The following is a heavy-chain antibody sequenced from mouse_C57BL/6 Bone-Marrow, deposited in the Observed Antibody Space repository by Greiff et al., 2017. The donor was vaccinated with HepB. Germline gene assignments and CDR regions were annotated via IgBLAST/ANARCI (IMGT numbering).Heavy chain of an antibody. V-gene: IGHV5-4*01. CDR2: ISDGGSYT. CDR3: AREAAQAT. J-gene: IGHJ3*01. Sequence: EVHLVESGGGLVKPGGSLKLSCAASGFTFSSYAMSWVRQTPEKRLEWVATISDGGSYTYYPDNVKGRFTISRDNAKNNLYLQMSHLKSEDTAMYYCAREAAQATWGQGTLVTVSA. CDR1: GFTFSSYA. D-gene: IGHD3-2*02.